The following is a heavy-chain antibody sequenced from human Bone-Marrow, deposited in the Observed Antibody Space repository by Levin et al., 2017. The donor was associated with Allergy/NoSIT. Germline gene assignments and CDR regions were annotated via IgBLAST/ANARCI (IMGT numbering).Heavy chain of an antibody. Sequence: GGSLRLSCSASGFTFSNFAMHWVRQAPGKGLEFVSAISSPGSSIYYADSVKGRFTISRDNSKNTLYLQMSSLRAEDTAVYYCVKDRKGYDFGSIDYWGQGTLVTVSS. CDR3: VKDRKGYDFGSIDY. D-gene: IGHD5-12*01. V-gene: IGHV3-64D*06. CDR2: ISSPGSSI. J-gene: IGHJ4*02. CDR1: GFTFSNFA.